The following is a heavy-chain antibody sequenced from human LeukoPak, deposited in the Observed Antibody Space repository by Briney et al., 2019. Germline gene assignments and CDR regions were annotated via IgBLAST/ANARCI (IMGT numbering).Heavy chain of an antibody. Sequence: PWASVKVSCKASGYTFTSYGISWVRQAPGQGLEWMGWISAYNGNTNYAQKLQGRVTMTTDTSTSTAYMELRSLRSDDTAVYYCARREHPNYGDYGPTSTPEVYWGQGTLVTVSS. V-gene: IGHV1-18*01. CDR3: ARREHPNYGDYGPTSTPEVY. J-gene: IGHJ4*02. D-gene: IGHD4-17*01. CDR1: GYTFTSYG. CDR2: ISAYNGNT.